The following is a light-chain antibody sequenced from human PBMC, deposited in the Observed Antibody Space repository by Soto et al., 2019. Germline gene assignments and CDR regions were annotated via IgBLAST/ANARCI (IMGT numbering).Light chain of an antibody. CDR1: QIVSNNY. J-gene: IGKJ1*01. Sequence: EIVLTQSPATLSLSPGERATLSCRASQIVSNNYLAWFQQHPGQPPRLLIFGAFSRAIGIPDRFSGSGTETDFTLSITRLEPEDFAVYYCQQYNNWPRTFGQGTKVDIK. CDR3: QQYNNWPRT. V-gene: IGKV3D-20*02. CDR2: GAF.